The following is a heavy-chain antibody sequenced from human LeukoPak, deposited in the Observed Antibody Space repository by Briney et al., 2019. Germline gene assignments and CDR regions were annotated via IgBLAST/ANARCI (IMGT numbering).Heavy chain of an antibody. J-gene: IGHJ4*02. CDR2: IRYDGNSK. Sequence: GGSLRLSCAASGFTFSSYGMHWVRQAPGKGLEWVPFIRYDGNSKNYADSVKGRFTVSRDNSKNTLYLQMNSVRPEDTAFYYCARDSTGYYYEYWGQGTLVTV. V-gene: IGHV3-30*02. CDR3: ARDSTGYYYEY. CDR1: GFTFSSYG. D-gene: IGHD3-22*01.